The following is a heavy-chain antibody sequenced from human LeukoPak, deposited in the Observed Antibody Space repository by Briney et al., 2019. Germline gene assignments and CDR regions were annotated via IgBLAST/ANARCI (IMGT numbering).Heavy chain of an antibody. CDR3: ARDGGYDRNDGAFQH. D-gene: IGHD5-12*01. CDR2: MNPNSGNT. J-gene: IGHJ1*01. V-gene: IGHV1-8*01. Sequence: GASVKVSCKASGYTFTSYDINWVRQATGQGLEWMGWMNPNSGNTGYSQKFQGRVTITRDTSASTAYMELSSLRSEDTAVYYCARDGGYDRNDGAFQHWGQGTLVTVSS. CDR1: GYTFTSYD.